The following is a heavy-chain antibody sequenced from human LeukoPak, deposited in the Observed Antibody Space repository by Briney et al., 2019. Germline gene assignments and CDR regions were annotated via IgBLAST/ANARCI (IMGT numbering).Heavy chain of an antibody. CDR3: ARGRVNFDY. CDR2: IYSGGTT. V-gene: IGHV3-53*01. CDR1: GFTVSSNF. Sequence: GGSLRLSCAASGFTVSSNFMTWVRQAPGKGLEWVSVIYSGGTTYYADSVTGRFTISRDNSKNTLYLQMNSLGAEDTAVYYCARGRVNFDYWGQGTLVTVSS. D-gene: IGHD3-22*01. J-gene: IGHJ4*02.